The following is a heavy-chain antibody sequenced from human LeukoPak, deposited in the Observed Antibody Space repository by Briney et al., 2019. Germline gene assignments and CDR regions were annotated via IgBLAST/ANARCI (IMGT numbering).Heavy chain of an antibody. CDR1: GITLSNYA. Sequence: GGSLRLSCAVSGITLSNYAMTWVRQAPGKGLEWVAGISGSGGGTNYADPVKGRFTISRDNSKNTLYLQMNNLRVDDTAVYFCAKRGVVIRVILVGFHKEAYYFDSWGQGALVTVSS. V-gene: IGHV3-23*01. J-gene: IGHJ4*02. D-gene: IGHD3-22*01. CDR2: ISGSGGGT. CDR3: AKRGVVIRVILVGFHKEAYYFDS.